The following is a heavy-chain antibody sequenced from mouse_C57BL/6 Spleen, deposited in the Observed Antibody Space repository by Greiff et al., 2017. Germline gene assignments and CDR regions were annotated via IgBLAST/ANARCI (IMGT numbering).Heavy chain of an antibody. J-gene: IGHJ2*01. Sequence: EVKVVESGGGLVQPGGSLKLSCAASGFTFSDYGMAWVRQAPRKGPEWVAFISNLAYSIYYADTVTGRFTISRENAKNTLYLEMSSLRSEDTAMYYCARQGKEWLLPFDYWGQGTTLTVSS. CDR1: GFTFSDYG. CDR2: ISNLAYSI. D-gene: IGHD2-3*01. V-gene: IGHV5-15*01. CDR3: ARQGKEWLLPFDY.